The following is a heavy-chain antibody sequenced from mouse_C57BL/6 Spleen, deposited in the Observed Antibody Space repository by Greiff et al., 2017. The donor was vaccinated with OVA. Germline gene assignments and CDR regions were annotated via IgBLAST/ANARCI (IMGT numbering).Heavy chain of an antibody. CDR3: ARAPSSGYSCAY. Sequence: EVQLQQSGPGMVKPSQSLSLTCTVTGYSITSGYDWHWIRHFPGNKLEWMGYISYSGSTNYNPSLKSRISITHDTSKNHFFLKLNSVTTEDTATYCCARAPSSGYSCAYWGQGTLVTVSA. D-gene: IGHD3-2*02. V-gene: IGHV3-1*01. J-gene: IGHJ3*01. CDR1: GYSITSGYD. CDR2: ISYSGST.